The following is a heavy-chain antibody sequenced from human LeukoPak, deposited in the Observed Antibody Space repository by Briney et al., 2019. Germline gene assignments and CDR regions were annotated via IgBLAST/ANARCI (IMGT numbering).Heavy chain of an antibody. CDR3: ARGRQAPMVSYYGMDV. CDR2: MNPNSGNT. D-gene: IGHD3-10*01. J-gene: IGHJ6*02. V-gene: IGHV1-8*01. Sequence: ASVKVSCKASGYTFTSYDINWVRQATGQGLEWMGWMNPNSGNTGYAQKFQGRVTMTRNTSISTAYMELSSLRSEDTAVYYCARGRQAPMVSYYGMDVWGQGTTVTVSS. CDR1: GYTFTSYD.